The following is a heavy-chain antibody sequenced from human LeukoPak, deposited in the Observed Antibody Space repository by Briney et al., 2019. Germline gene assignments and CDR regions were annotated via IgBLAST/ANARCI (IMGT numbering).Heavy chain of an antibody. CDR3: ARDDPTLGFDY. D-gene: IGHD3-16*01. V-gene: IGHV4-4*07. J-gene: IGHJ4*02. CDR2: IYTSGST. Sequence: PSETLSLTCTVSGGSINSYYWSLIRQPAGKGLEWIGRIYTSGSTNYNPSLKSRVTMSVDTSKNQFSLKLSSVTAADTAVYYCARDDPTLGFDYWGQGTLVTVSS. CDR1: GGSINSYY.